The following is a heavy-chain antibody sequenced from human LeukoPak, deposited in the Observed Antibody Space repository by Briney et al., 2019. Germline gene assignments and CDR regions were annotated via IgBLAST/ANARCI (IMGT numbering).Heavy chain of an antibody. CDR3: AKNDYGGNSVSQYDY. CDR2: ISYDGSNK. D-gene: IGHD4-23*01. J-gene: IGHJ4*02. Sequence: GGSLRLSCAASGFTFSSYGMHWVRQAPGKGLEWVAVISYDGSNKYYADSVKGRFTISRDNSKNTLYLQMNSLRAEDTAVYYCAKNDYGGNSVSQYDYWGQGTLVTVSS. CDR1: GFTFSSYG. V-gene: IGHV3-30*18.